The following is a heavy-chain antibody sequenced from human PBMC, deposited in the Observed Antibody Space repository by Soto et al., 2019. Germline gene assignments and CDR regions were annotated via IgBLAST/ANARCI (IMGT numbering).Heavy chain of an antibody. D-gene: IGHD4-4*01. V-gene: IGHV3-33*01. CDR1: GFTFSSYG. Sequence: QVQLVESGGGVVQPGRSLRLSCAASGFTFSSYGMHWVRQAPGTGLEWVAVIWYDGSNKYYADSVKGRFTISRDNSKNTLYLQMNSLRAEDTAVYYCARVARVTQNWFDPWGQGTLFTVSS. CDR2: IWYDGSNK. CDR3: ARVARVTQNWFDP. J-gene: IGHJ5*02.